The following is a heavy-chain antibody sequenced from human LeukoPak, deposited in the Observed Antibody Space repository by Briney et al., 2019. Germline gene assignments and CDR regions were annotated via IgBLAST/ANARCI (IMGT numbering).Heavy chain of an antibody. CDR3: ARGLGYYYYGMDV. J-gene: IGHJ6*02. CDR1: GGSISSYY. V-gene: IGHV4-59*01. CDR2: IYYSGST. Sequence: KPSETLSLTCTVSGGSISSYYWSWIRQPPGKGLEWIGYIYYSGSTNYNPSLKSRVTISVDTSKNQFSLKLSSVTAADTAVYYCARGLGYYYYGMDVWGQGTTVTVSS.